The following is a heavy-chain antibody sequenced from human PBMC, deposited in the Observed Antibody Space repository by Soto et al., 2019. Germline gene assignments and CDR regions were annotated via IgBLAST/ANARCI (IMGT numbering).Heavy chain of an antibody. CDR3: ARQSEPYGSKDY. V-gene: IGHV4-59*08. Sequence: SETLSLTCTVSGGSISSYYWSWIRQPPGKGLEWIGYIYYSGSTNYKPSLKSRVTISVDTSKNQFSLKLSSVTAADTAVYYCARQSEPYGSKDYWGQGTLVTVSS. J-gene: IGHJ4*02. CDR2: IYYSGST. D-gene: IGHD3-10*01. CDR1: GGSISSYY.